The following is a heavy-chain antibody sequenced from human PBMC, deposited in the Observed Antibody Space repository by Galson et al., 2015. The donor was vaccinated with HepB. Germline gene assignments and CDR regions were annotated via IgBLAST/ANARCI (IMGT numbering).Heavy chain of an antibody. D-gene: IGHD3-22*01. CDR2: ISGSGGST. CDR3: AKEIVVVKYEFDY. J-gene: IGHJ4*02. Sequence: PRLSCAASGFTFSSYAMSWVRQAPGKGLEWVSAISGSGGSTYYADSVKGRFTISRDNSKNTLYLQMNSLRAEDTAVYYCAKEIVVVKYEFDYWGQGTLVTVSS. CDR1: GFTFSSYA. V-gene: IGHV3-23*01.